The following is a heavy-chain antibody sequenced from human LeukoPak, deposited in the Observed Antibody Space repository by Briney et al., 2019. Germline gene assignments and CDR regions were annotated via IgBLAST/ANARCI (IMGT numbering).Heavy chain of an antibody. Sequence: GGSLRLSCAASGFTVSSNYMSWVRQAPGKGLEWVSVIYSGGSTYYADSVKGRFTISRDNSKNTLHLQMNSLRAEDTAVYYCARGPDISTGPAPDYWGQGTLVTVSS. D-gene: IGHD3-9*01. CDR1: GFTVSSNY. V-gene: IGHV3-53*01. CDR2: IYSGGST. J-gene: IGHJ4*02. CDR3: ARGPDISTGPAPDY.